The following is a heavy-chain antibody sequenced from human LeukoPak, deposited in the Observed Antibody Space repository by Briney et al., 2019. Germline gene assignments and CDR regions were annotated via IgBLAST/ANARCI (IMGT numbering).Heavy chain of an antibody. V-gene: IGHV3-21*01. Sequence: GGSLRLSCAASGFTFSSYSMSWVRQAPGKGLEWVPSISSSSSYIYYADSVKGRFTISRDNAKNSLYLQMNSLRAEDTAVYYCAREYYYDSSGYPNWFDPWGQGTLVTVSS. CDR1: GFTFSSYS. CDR3: AREYYYDSSGYPNWFDP. D-gene: IGHD3-22*01. CDR2: ISSSSSYI. J-gene: IGHJ5*02.